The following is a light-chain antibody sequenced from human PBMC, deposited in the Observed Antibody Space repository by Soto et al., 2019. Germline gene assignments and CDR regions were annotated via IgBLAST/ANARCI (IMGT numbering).Light chain of an antibody. CDR3: QQYGSSPPLS. J-gene: IGKJ4*01. CDR1: QSVTSSY. CDR2: GAS. V-gene: IGKV3-20*01. Sequence: EIVLTQSPGTPSLSPGERATLSCRASQSVTSSYLAWYQQKPGQAPRLLIYGASSRATGIPDRFSGSGSGTDFTLTFSRLEPEDFAVYYCQQYGSSPPLSFGGGTKVEIK.